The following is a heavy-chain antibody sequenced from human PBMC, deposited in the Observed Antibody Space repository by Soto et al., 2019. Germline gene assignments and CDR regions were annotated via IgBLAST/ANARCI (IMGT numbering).Heavy chain of an antibody. J-gene: IGHJ6*02. D-gene: IGHD3-3*01. CDR1: GFTFSSYA. V-gene: IGHV3-30-3*01. CDR2: ISYDGSNK. CDR3: ARDGPSENDFSYWTSPYYYYGMDV. Sequence: SLRLSCAASGFTFSSYAMHWVRQAPGKGLEWVAVISYDGSNKYYADSVKGRFTISRDNSKNTLYLQMNSLRAEDTAVYYCARDGPSENDFSYWTSPYYYYGMDVWGQGTTVTVSS.